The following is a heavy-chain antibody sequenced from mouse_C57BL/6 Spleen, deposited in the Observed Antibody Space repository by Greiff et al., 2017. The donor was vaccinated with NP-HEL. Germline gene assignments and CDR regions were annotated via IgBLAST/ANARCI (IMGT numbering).Heavy chain of an antibody. Sequence: VQLQQSGAELVKPGASVKISCKASGYAFSSYWMNWVKQRPGKGLEWIGQIYPGDGDTNYNGKFKGKAKLTADKSSSTAYMQLSSLTSEDSAVYFCARGNDGYYDYAMDYWGQGTSVTVSS. CDR3: ARGNDGYYDYAMDY. CDR2: IYPGDGDT. J-gene: IGHJ4*01. V-gene: IGHV1-80*01. CDR1: GYAFSSYW. D-gene: IGHD2-3*01.